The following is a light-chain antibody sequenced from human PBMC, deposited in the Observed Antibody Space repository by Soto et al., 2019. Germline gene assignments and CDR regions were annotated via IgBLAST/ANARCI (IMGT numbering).Light chain of an antibody. V-gene: IGLV2-23*02. Sequence: QSALTQPASVSGSPGQSITISCTGTSSDVGSYNLVSWYQHHPGNAPKLIIYEATKRPSGVSDRFSGSKSGNTASLTISGLHADDDADYFCCSHAGSISFNVFGGGTNLTVL. CDR1: SSDVGSYNL. CDR3: CSHAGSISFNV. J-gene: IGLJ3*02. CDR2: EAT.